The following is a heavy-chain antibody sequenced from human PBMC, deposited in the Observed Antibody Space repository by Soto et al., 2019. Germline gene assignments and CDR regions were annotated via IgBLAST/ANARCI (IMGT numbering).Heavy chain of an antibody. V-gene: IGHV1-69*15. CDR1: GGTFSNYA. CDR2: IIPIFGTA. Sequence: QVQLMQSGAEVKKPGSSVKVSCKASGGTFSNYAITWVRQAPGQGLEWLGRIIPIFGTANYAQKFQGRVTINADESTSTAYMELSSLRSDVTAVYYCAKDGGRDGYFGNWFDPWGQGTLVTVSS. J-gene: IGHJ5*02. D-gene: IGHD5-12*01. CDR3: AKDGGRDGYFGNWFDP.